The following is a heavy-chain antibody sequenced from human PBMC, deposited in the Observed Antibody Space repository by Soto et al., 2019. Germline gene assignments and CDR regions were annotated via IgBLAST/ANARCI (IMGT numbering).Heavy chain of an antibody. V-gene: IGHV3-30-3*01. Sequence: VGSLRLSCAASGFTFSSYAMRWVRQAPGKGLEWVAVISYDGSNKYYADSVKGRFTISRDNSKNTLYLQMNSLRAEDTAVYYCARVKGDYYDSSGPDYWGQGTLVTVSS. CDR3: ARVKGDYYDSSGPDY. D-gene: IGHD3-22*01. CDR2: ISYDGSNK. CDR1: GFTFSSYA. J-gene: IGHJ4*02.